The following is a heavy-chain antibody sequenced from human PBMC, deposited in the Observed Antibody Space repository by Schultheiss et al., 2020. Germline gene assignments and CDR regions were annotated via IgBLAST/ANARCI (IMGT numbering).Heavy chain of an antibody. CDR3: AREYSSSWPYYYYYYGMDV. J-gene: IGHJ6*02. CDR2: IWYDGSNK. V-gene: IGHV3-33*01. CDR1: GFTFSSYG. Sequence: VGSLRLSCAASGFTFSSYGMHWVRQAPGKGLEWVAVIWYDGSNKYYADSVKGRFTISRDNSKNTLYLQMNSLRAEDTAVYYCAREYSSSWPYYYYYYGMDVWGQGTTVTVSS. D-gene: IGHD6-13*01.